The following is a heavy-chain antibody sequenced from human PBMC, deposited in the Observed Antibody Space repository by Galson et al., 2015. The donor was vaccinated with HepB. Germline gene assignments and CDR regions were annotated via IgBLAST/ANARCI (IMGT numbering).Heavy chain of an antibody. CDR3: ASSVVVVAATRPPSYYYYGMDV. J-gene: IGHJ6*02. V-gene: IGHV1-69*13. CDR1: GGTFSSYA. D-gene: IGHD2-15*01. Sequence: SVKVSCKASGGTFSSYAISWVRQAPGQGLEWMGGIIPIFGTANYAQKFQGRVTITADESTSTAYMELSSLRSEDTAVYYCASSVVVVAATRPPSYYYYGMDVWGQGTTVTVSS. CDR2: IIPIFGTA.